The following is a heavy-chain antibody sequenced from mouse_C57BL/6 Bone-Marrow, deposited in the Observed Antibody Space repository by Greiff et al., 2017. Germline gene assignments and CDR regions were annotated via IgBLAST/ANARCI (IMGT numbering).Heavy chain of an antibody. CDR1: GFNIKDDY. CDR3: TQGGITSVVATSEYFDY. D-gene: IGHD1-1*01. V-gene: IGHV14-4*01. J-gene: IGHJ2*01. Sequence: VQLQQSGAELVRPGASVKLSCTASGFNIKDDYMHWVKQRPEQGLEWIGWIAPENGDTGYASKFQGKATITVDTSSNTAYLQLSSLTSQDTDVYYCTQGGITSVVATSEYFDYWGQGTTLTVSS. CDR2: IAPENGDT.